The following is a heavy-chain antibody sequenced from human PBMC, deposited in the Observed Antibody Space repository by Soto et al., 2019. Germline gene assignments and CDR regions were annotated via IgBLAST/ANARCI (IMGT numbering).Heavy chain of an antibody. Sequence: QVQLVQSGAEVKKPGASVKVSCKASGYTFTSYAIHWVRQAPGKRLEWMGWFNAGNVNTKYSQEFQGRVTITRDTSASTASMQLSSLRSEDTAVYYCARDTATSDVWGQGTTVTVSS. CDR2: FNAGNVNT. V-gene: IGHV1-3*01. J-gene: IGHJ6*02. D-gene: IGHD4-17*01. CDR3: ARDTATSDV. CDR1: GYTFTSYA.